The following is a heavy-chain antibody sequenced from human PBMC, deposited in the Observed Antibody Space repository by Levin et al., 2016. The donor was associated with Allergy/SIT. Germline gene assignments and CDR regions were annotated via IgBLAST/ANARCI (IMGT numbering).Heavy chain of an antibody. J-gene: IGHJ3*02. CDR1: GGSFSGYY. V-gene: IGHV4-34*01. Sequence: SETLSLTCAVYGGSFSGYYWSWIRQPPGKGLEWIGEINHSGSTNYNPSLKSRVTISVDTSKNQFSLKLSSVTAADTAVYYCARGRWGSGWADHDAFDIWGQGTMVTVSS. CDR2: INHSGST. CDR3: ARGRWGSGWADHDAFDI. D-gene: IGHD6-19*01.